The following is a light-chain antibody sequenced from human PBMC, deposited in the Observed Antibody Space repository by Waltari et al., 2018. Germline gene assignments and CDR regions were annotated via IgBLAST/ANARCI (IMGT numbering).Light chain of an antibody. J-gene: IGLJ2*01. V-gene: IGLV2-14*01. CDR2: DVS. Sequence: QSALPQPASVSGSPGQSVTIFCTGTSNDVGGYNSVSWYQEHPGQAPRVIIYDVSDRPSGVSDRFSGSKSGKTASLTISGLQAEDEADYYCSSQSSNNVVLFGGGTKLTVL. CDR3: SSQSSNNVVL. CDR1: SNDVGGYNS.